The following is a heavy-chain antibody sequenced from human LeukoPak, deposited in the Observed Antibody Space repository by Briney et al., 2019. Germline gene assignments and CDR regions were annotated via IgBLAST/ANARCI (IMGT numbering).Heavy chain of an antibody. CDR3: ASAPITSPFYFDY. CDR1: GFAFDEHG. CDR2: INWSGGSA. J-gene: IGHJ4*02. Sequence: GGSLRLSCTASGFAFDEHGMSWVRQVPGKGLEWVSGINWSGGSAGYADPLRGRFTISRDNAKNSLYLQMDSLRAEDTALYYCASAPITSPFYFDYWGQGTLVTVSS. D-gene: IGHD2-2*01. V-gene: IGHV3-20*04.